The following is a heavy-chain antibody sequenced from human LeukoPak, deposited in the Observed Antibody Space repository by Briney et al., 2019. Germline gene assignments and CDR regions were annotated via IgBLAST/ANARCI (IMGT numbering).Heavy chain of an antibody. CDR1: GGSFSGYY. Sequence: SETLSLTCAVYGGSFSGYYWSWIRQPPGKGLEWIGEINHSGSTNYNPSLKSRVTISVDTSKNQFSLKLSSVTAADTAVYYCARHNGGGYYYYMDVWGKGTTVTISS. CDR3: ARHNGGGYYYYMDV. CDR2: INHSGST. J-gene: IGHJ6*03. D-gene: IGHD7-27*01. V-gene: IGHV4-34*01.